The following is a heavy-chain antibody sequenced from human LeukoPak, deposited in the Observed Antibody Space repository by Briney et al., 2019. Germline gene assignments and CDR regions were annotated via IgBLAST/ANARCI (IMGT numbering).Heavy chain of an antibody. D-gene: IGHD1-1*01. J-gene: IGHJ4*02. CDR3: ARLVEYQLPFDH. CDR1: GASIGSGGYY. CDR2: IYDTGNT. V-gene: IGHV4-31*11. Sequence: SETLSLTCAVSGASIGSGGYYWSWIRQHPGKGLEWIGYIYDTGNTYYNPSLRSRLTMSIDTSKNQFSLKLTSVTAADTAVYYCARLVEYQLPFDHWGQGTLVTVSS.